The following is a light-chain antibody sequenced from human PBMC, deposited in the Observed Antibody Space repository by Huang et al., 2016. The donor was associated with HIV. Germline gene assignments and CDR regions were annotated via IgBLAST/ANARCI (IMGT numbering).Light chain of an antibody. Sequence: EIVMTQSPATLAVSPGQRVTLSCRANRIVSTNLAWYQQRHGQSPRLLIYGSSTRAPGIPARFSGSGSWTDFSLTISSLQSEDFALYYCHQYNNWLLSFGGGTRV. J-gene: IGKJ4*01. CDR3: HQYNNWLLS. CDR2: GSS. V-gene: IGKV3-15*01. CDR1: RIVSTN.